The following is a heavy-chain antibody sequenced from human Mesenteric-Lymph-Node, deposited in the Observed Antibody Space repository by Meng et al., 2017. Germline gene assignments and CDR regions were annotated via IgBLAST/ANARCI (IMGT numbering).Heavy chain of an antibody. CDR3: ETTSYGSGSPLGESWFDP. D-gene: IGHD3-10*01. CDR2: IHSSGST. V-gene: IGHV4-31*03. CDR1: GVSTSSGGYY. J-gene: IGHJ5*02. Sequence: GPDLATPSQPPSINCTVPGVSTSSGGYYWSRRRQHPGKGLEPIRDIHSSGSTSSNPSLRNRLTISVDTSKNQFSLKLSSVTAADTAVYYCETTSYGSGSPLGESWFDPWGQGTLVTVSS.